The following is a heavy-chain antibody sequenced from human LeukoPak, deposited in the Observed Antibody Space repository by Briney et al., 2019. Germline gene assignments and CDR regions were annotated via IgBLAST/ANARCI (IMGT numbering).Heavy chain of an antibody. V-gene: IGHV1-18*01. D-gene: IGHD5-18*01. J-gene: IGHJ6*03. CDR3: ARRCHSYRAATAYYYYYMDV. Sequence: ASVKVSCKASGYTFTSYGISWVRQAPGQGLEWMGWISAYNGNTDYAHNLQGRVTMTTDTSTSTAYMELRSLRSDDTAVYYCARRCHSYRAATAYYYYYMDVWGKGTTVTVSS. CDR2: ISAYNGNT. CDR1: GYTFTSYG.